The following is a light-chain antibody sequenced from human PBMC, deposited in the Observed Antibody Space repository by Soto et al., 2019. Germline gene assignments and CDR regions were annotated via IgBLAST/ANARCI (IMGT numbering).Light chain of an antibody. V-gene: IGLV2-14*01. CDR2: EVT. CDR1: SNDVGTHNF. CDR3: SSYTSTSTLV. Sequence: QSALTQPASVSGSPGQSITISCTGTSNDVGTHNFVSWYQQHPGKVPKLMIHEVTDRPSGVSNRLSGSKSGNTASLTISGLQAEDEANYYCSSYTSTSTLVFGTGTKVTVL. J-gene: IGLJ1*01.